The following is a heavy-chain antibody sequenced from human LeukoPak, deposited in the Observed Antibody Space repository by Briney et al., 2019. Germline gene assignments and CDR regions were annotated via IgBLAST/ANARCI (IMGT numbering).Heavy chain of an antibody. J-gene: IGHJ4*02. CDR1: GYTFTSYG. CDR2: ISAYNGNT. Sequence: ASVKVSCKASGYTFTSYGISWVRQAPGQGLEWMGWISAYNGNTNYAQKLQGRVTMTTDTSTSTAYMELSSLRSEDTAVYYCARDDYSGYDSPDGYFDYWGQGTLVIVSS. CDR3: ARDDYSGYDSPDGYFDY. D-gene: IGHD5-12*01. V-gene: IGHV1-18*01.